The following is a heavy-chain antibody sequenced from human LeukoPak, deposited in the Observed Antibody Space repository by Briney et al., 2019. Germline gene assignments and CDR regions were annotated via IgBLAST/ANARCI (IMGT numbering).Heavy chain of an antibody. J-gene: IGHJ4*02. CDR2: INPSGGST. V-gene: IGHV1-46*01. D-gene: IGHD4-17*01. CDR3: ARDSYGDYYFDY. CDR1: GYTFTSYY. Sequence: ASVKVSCKASGYTFTSYYMHWVRQAPGQGLEWMGIINPSGGSTSYAQKFQGGVTMTRDTSTSTVYMELSSLRSEDTAVYYCARDSYGDYYFDYWGQGTLVTVSS.